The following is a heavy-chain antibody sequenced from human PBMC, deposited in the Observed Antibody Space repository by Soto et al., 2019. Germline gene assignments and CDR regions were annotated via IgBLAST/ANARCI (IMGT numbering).Heavy chain of an antibody. V-gene: IGHV3-30*03. CDR3: ARHKGLLWFGEVPFDP. Sequence: GGSLRFSCAASGFTFSSYGMHWVRQAPGKGLEWVAVISYDGSNKYYADSVKGRFTISRDNSKNTLYLQMNSLRAEDTAVYYCARHKGLLWFGEVPFDPWGQGTLVTVSS. CDR2: ISYDGSNK. CDR1: GFTFSSYG. J-gene: IGHJ5*02. D-gene: IGHD3-10*01.